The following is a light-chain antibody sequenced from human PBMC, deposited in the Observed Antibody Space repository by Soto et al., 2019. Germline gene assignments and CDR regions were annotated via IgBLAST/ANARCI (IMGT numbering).Light chain of an antibody. CDR3: QSYDSSLSGWKV. V-gene: IGLV1-40*01. J-gene: IGLJ2*01. CDR1: SSNIGAGYD. Sequence: QAVVTQPPSVSGATGQRVTISCTGRSSNIGAGYDVHWYQQLPGTAPKLLIYGNSNRPSGVPDRFSGSKSGTSASLAITGLQAEDEAANYCQSYDSSLSGWKVFGGGTKLTVL. CDR2: GNS.